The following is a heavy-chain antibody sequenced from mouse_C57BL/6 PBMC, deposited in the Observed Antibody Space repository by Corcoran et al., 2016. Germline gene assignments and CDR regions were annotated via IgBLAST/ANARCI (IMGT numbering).Heavy chain of an antibody. CDR1: GFSLSTFVMG. J-gene: IGHJ3*01. CDR2: IWWDDDK. V-gene: IGHV8-8*01. CDR3: ARMGGRGSSPFAY. D-gene: IGHD1-1*01. Sequence: VTLKDSGPGIFPPSQTLSLTCSFCGFSLSTFVMGVGWIRQPSGKGLEWLAHIWWDDDKYYNPALKSRLTISKDTSKNQVFLKIANVDTADTATYYCARMGGRGSSPFAYWGQGTLVTVSA.